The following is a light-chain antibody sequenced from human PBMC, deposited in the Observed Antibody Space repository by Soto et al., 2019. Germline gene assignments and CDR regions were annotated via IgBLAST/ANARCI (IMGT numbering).Light chain of an antibody. CDR2: ENN. CDR1: SSNIGNNY. Sequence: QSVLTQPPSVSAAPGQKVTISCSGSSSNIGNNYVSWYQQLPGTAPKLLIFENNKRPSGIPDQFSASKSGTSATLGITGLQTGDEADYYCGTWDSSLSVYVFGIGTKVTVL. J-gene: IGLJ1*01. V-gene: IGLV1-51*02. CDR3: GTWDSSLSVYV.